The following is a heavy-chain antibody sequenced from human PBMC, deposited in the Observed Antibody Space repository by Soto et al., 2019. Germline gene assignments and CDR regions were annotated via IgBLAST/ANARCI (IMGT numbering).Heavy chain of an antibody. Sequence: EVQLLESGGGLTQPGGSLRLSCAASGFIFSDYAMYWVRQAPGKGLEWVSVISGSDGTTYYADSVRGRFTMSRDNSRNTIYLQMMSLRAEDTAVYYCAKVIGGSESDWGGSHYYYALDVWGQGTTVTVSS. CDR1: GFIFSDYA. J-gene: IGHJ6*02. D-gene: IGHD3-10*01. V-gene: IGHV3-23*01. CDR2: ISGSDGTT. CDR3: AKVIGGSESDWGGSHYYYALDV.